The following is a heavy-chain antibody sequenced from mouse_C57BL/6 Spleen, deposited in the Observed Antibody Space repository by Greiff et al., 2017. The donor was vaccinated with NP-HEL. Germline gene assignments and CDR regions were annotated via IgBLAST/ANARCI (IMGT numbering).Heavy chain of an antibody. J-gene: IGHJ2*01. D-gene: IGHD1-1*01. CDR3: ARGITTVVPFDY. Sequence: VQLQESGAELVKPGASVKISCKASGYAFSSYWMNWVKQRPGKGLEWIGQIYPGDGDTNYNGKFKGKATLTADKSSSTAYMQLSSLTSEDSAVYFCARGITTVVPFDYWGQGTTLTVSS. CDR1: GYAFSSYW. V-gene: IGHV1-80*01. CDR2: IYPGDGDT.